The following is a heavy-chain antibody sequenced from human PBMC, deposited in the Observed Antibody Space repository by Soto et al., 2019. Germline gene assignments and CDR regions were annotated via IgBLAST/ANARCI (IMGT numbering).Heavy chain of an antibody. J-gene: IGHJ6*02. CDR2: ISYDGSNK. D-gene: IGHD3-10*01. CDR1: GFTFSSYG. CDR3: AKDLLRFGEKNYYYGMDV. V-gene: IGHV3-30*18. Sequence: GGSLRLSCAASGFTFSSYGMHWVRQAPGKGLEWVAVISYDGSNKYYADSVKGRFTISRDNSKNTLYLQMNSLRAEDTAVYYCAKDLLRFGEKNYYYGMDVWGQGTTVTVSS.